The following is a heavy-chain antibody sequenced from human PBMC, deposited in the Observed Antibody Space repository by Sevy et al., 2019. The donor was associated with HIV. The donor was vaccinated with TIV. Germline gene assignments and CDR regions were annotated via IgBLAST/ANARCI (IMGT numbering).Heavy chain of an antibody. CDR1: GFTFSSYV. D-gene: IGHD2-21*02. V-gene: IGHV3-33*08. CDR2: IWYDGTIK. CDR3: ARGGGYCGGDCYSIDY. J-gene: IGHJ4*02. Sequence: GGSLRLSCAASGFTFSSYVMHWVRQAPGKGLEWVALIWYDGTIKYYADSVKGRFTISRDNSKDTRFLQMNSLTPEGTAVYYCARGGGYCGGDCYSIDYWGQGALVTVSS.